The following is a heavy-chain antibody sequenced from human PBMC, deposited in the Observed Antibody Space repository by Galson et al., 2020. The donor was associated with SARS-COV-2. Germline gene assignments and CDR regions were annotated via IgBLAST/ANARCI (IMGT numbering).Heavy chain of an antibody. Sequence: GGSLTLSCAASGLTVSNNYMSWVRQSPGKGLEWVSVIYSAGSTFYADSVKGRFIISRDNSKNLLFLQMNRLRPEDTALYCCARDPDNNGYLGVCAIWGPGTMVTVSS. D-gene: IGHD3-22*01. J-gene: IGHJ3*02. CDR3: ARDPDNNGYLGVCAI. CDR2: IYSAGST. CDR1: GLTVSNNY. V-gene: IGHV3-66*02.